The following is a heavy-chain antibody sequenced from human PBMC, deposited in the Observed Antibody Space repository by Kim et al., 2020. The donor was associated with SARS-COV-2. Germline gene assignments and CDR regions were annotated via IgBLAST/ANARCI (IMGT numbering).Heavy chain of an antibody. D-gene: IGHD3-22*01. CDR3: ARGDIDSSGQLRDY. V-gene: IGHV3-53*04. J-gene: IGHJ4*02. Sequence: ADSVNGRFTISMKKSRITLYLQMNSLRAEDTAVYYCARGDIDSSGQLRDYWGQGTLVTVSS.